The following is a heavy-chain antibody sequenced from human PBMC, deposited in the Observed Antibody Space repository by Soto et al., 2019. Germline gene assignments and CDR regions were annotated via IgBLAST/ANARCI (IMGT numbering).Heavy chain of an antibody. D-gene: IGHD2-2*01. J-gene: IGHJ6*02. Sequence: ASVKVSCKASGGTFSSYAISWVRQAPGQGLEWMGGIIPIFGTANYAQKFQGRVTITADESTSTAYMELSSLRSEDTAVYYCARGIVVVPAAIGAKSYSYYYGMDVWGQGSAVPVS. CDR2: IIPIFGTA. CDR1: GGTFSSYA. CDR3: ARGIVVVPAAIGAKSYSYYYGMDV. V-gene: IGHV1-69*13.